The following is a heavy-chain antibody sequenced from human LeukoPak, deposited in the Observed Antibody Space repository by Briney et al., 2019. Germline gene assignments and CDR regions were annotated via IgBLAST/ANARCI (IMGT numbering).Heavy chain of an antibody. D-gene: IGHD3-22*01. CDR3: ARSYSASYDSPAGWFDP. CDR2: IFYTGSI. V-gene: IGHV4-59*08. J-gene: IGHJ5*02. Sequence: PSETLSLTCTVSGGSISNYHWSWIRQPPGKGLEWIGYIFYTGSINYNPSLRGRVTISVDTSKSQFSLRLSSVTAADTAVYYCARSYSASYDSPAGWFDPWGQGTLVTVSS. CDR1: GGSISNYH.